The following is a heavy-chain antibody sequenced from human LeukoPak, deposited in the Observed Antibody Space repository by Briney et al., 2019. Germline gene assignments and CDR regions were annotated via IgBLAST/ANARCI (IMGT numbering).Heavy chain of an antibody. D-gene: IGHD6-13*01. CDR2: INHGGST. V-gene: IGHV4-34*01. CDR1: GMSLSDYY. J-gene: IGHJ5*02. Sequence: KPSETLSLTCGVSGMSLSDYYWTWIRQSPGKGLEWIGEINHGGSTDYNPSLKSRVTISVDTSKNQFSLKLSSVTAADTAVYYCARDLRWSSSWYGGGLGWFDPWGQRTLVTVSS. CDR3: ARDLRWSSSWYGGGLGWFDP.